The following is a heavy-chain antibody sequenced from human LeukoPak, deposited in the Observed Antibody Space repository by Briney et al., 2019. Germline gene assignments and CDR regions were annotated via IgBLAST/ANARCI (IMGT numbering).Heavy chain of an antibody. V-gene: IGHV3-30*04. CDR1: GFTFSTYV. J-gene: IGHJ6*04. CDR3: ARGALTKIWGRKKGTDV. CDR2: ISYDGSNK. Sequence: PGGSLRLSCAASGFTFSTYVIHWVRQAPGKGLEWVAAISYDGSNKYYADSVKGRFTISRDNSKNTLSLQMNSLRAEDTAVYYCARGALTKIWGRKKGTDVWGKGTTVIVSS. D-gene: IGHD3-16*01.